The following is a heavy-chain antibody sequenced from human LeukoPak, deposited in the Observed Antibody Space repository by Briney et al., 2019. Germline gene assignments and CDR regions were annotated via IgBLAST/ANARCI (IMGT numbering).Heavy chain of an antibody. CDR2: IYYSGST. CDR1: GGSISSYY. J-gene: IGHJ3*02. V-gene: IGHV4-59*01. CDR3: ARAIRPLAFDI. Sequence: SETLYLTCTVSGGSISSYYWSWIRQPPGKGLEWIGYIYYSGSTNYNPSLKSRVTISVDTSKNQFSLKLSSVTAADTAVYYCARAIRPLAFDIWGQGTMVTVSS. D-gene: IGHD5-24*01.